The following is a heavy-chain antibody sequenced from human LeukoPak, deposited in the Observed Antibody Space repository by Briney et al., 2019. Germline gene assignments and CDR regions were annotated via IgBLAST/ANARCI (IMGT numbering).Heavy chain of an antibody. CDR2: IRYDGSNK. D-gene: IGHD6-13*01. V-gene: IGHV3-30*02. CDR3: AKDYSSSWYVPDAFDI. CDR1: GFTFSSYG. J-gene: IGHJ3*02. Sequence: GGSLRVSCAASGFTFSSYGMHWVSQAPGKGMEWVAFIRYDGSNKYYADSVKGRFTISRDNSKNTLYLQMNSLRAEDTAVYYCAKDYSSSWYVPDAFDIWGQGTMVTVSS.